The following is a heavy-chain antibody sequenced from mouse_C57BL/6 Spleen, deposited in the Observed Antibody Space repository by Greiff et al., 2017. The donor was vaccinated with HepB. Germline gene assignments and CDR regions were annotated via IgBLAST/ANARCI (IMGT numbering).Heavy chain of an antibody. CDR2: IWRGGST. J-gene: IGHJ4*01. CDR3: AKNPIGSTVRGEYAMDY. V-gene: IGHV2-5*01. CDR1: GFSLTSYG. D-gene: IGHD1-1*01. Sequence: QVQLKESGPGLVQPSQSLSITCTVSGFSLTSYGVHWVRQSPGKGLEWLGVIWRGGSTDYNAAFMSRLSITKDNSKSQVFFKMNSLQADDTAIYYCAKNPIGSTVRGEYAMDYWGQGTSVTVSS.